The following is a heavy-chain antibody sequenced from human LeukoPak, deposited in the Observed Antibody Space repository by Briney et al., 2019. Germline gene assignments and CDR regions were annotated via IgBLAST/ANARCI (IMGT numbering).Heavy chain of an antibody. CDR1: GFSLSTSGVG. Sequence: SGPTLVNPTQTVTLTCTFSGFSLSTSGVGVGWIRQPPEKALEWLALIYWDDDKRYSPSLKSRLTITKDTSKNQVVLTMTNMDPVDTSTCYGAYGLLRLGESSLYPPWYFDLWGRGTLVTVSS. V-gene: IGHV2-5*02. J-gene: IGHJ2*01. D-gene: IGHD3-16*02. CDR2: IYWDDDK. CDR3: AYGLLRLGESSLYPPWYFDL.